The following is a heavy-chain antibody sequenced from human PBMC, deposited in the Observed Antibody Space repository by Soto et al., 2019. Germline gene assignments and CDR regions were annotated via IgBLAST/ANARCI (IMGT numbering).Heavy chain of an antibody. CDR2: ISPGRRYP. J-gene: IGHJ5*02. V-gene: IGHV3-11*06. D-gene: IGHD2-15*01. CDR1: GFTFGDSY. CDR3: VRGGGGGLYDP. Sequence: GGSLRLSGAGSGFTFGDSYMRWIRQAPGQGLEWLSYISPGRRYPASVGSVKGRCSISRDNAKRSLYLQMMSLTAEETAIYSCVRGGGGGLYDPCRQGTRVAASS.